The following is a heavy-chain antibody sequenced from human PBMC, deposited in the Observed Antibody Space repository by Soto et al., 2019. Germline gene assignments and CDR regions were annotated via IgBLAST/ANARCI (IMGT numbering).Heavy chain of an antibody. CDR1: GYSFTTYW. Sequence: EVQLVQSGAEVKKSGESLKISCEGSGYSFTTYWIAWVRQMPGKGLEWMGIVYPGDSDTRYSPSFQGQVTISADKSITTAYLQWSSLKALDTAVYYCARLNRPEAGFVNYMDVWGKGTTVTVSS. V-gene: IGHV5-51*03. D-gene: IGHD3-3*01. J-gene: IGHJ6*03. CDR2: VYPGDSDT. CDR3: ARLNRPEAGFVNYMDV.